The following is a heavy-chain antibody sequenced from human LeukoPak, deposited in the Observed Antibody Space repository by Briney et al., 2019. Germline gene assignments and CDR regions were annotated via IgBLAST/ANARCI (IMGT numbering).Heavy chain of an antibody. D-gene: IGHD3-10*01. CDR3: ARVIGWVDGSGSYLDY. CDR2: ISSSSSYI. Sequence: AGGSLRLSCAASGFTSSSYSMNWVRQAPGKGLEWVSSISSSSSYIYYADSVKGRFTISRDNAKNSLYLQMNSLRAEDTAVYYCARVIGWVDGSGSYLDYWGQGTLVTVSS. J-gene: IGHJ4*02. V-gene: IGHV3-21*01. CDR1: GFTSSSYS.